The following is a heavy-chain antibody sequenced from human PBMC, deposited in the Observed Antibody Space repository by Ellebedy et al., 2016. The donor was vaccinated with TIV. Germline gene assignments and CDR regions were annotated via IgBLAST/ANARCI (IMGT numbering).Heavy chain of an antibody. CDR3: ARTDLRYGMDV. Sequence: SETLSLXXSVSGYSIRSGYYWGWIRQPPGKGLEWIANIYHSGSTYYNPSLRSRLSLSLDTSKNHLSLRLRSVTAADTAVYFCARTDLRYGMDVWGQGTTVTVS. J-gene: IGHJ6*02. D-gene: IGHD3/OR15-3a*01. V-gene: IGHV4-38-2*02. CDR1: GYSIRSGYY. CDR2: IYHSGST.